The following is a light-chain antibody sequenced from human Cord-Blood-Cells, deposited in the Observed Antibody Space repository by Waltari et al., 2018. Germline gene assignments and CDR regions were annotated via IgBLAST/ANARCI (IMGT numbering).Light chain of an antibody. CDR2: WAS. J-gene: IGKJ1*01. CDR1: QSVLYSANNKNY. CDR3: QQYYSTPTWT. Sequence: DIVMTQSPDSLAVSLGDRSTINCKSSQSVLYSANNKNYLAWYQQKPGQPPKLLIYWASTRESGVTDRFSGSGSGTDFNLTISSLQAEDVAVYYCQQYYSTPTWTFGQGTKVEIK. V-gene: IGKV4-1*01.